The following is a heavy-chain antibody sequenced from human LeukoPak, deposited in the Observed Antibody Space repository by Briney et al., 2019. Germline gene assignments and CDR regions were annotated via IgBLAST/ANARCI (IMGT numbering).Heavy chain of an antibody. CDR3: ARGVGDYYGSGSYSRFDY. V-gene: IGHV4-34*01. CDR2: INHSGST. J-gene: IGHJ4*02. D-gene: IGHD3-10*01. CDR1: GGSFSGYY. Sequence: SETLSLTCAVYGGSFSGYYWSWIRQPPGKGLEWIGEINHSGSTNYNPSLKSRVTISVDTSKNQFSLKLSSVTAADTAVYYCARGVGDYYGSGSYSRFDYWGQGTLVTVSS.